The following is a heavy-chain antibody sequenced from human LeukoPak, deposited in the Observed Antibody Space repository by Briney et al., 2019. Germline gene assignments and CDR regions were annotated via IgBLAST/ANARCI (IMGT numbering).Heavy chain of an antibody. J-gene: IGHJ3*02. CDR1: GFTFSSYW. V-gene: IGHV3-74*01. CDR3: ARGLTIFGAVNDAFDI. CDR2: INSDGSST. D-gene: IGHD3-3*01. Sequence: PGGSLRLSCAASGFTFSSYWMRWVRQAPGKGLVWVGHINSDGSSTTYADSVKGRFTISRDNAKNTLYLQMNSLRAEDTAVYYCARGLTIFGAVNDAFDIWGQGTMVTVSS.